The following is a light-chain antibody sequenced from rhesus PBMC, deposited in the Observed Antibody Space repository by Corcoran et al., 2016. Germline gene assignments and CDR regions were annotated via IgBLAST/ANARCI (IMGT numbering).Light chain of an antibody. CDR3: QSYDSTLNTVV. CDR1: SSNIGTYF. Sequence: QSLLTQPPSLSGAPGQRVTLSCTGSSSNIGTYFVQWYQQLPGTAPKLLIYENVKRPSEVSGRFSGSQSGISASLTISGLQSEDEADYYCQSYDSTLNTVVFGPGTKLTVL. J-gene: IGLJ6*01. V-gene: IGLV1-85*01. CDR2: ENV.